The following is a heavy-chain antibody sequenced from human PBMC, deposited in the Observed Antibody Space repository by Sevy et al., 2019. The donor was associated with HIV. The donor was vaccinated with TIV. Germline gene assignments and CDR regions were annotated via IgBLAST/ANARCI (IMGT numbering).Heavy chain of an antibody. V-gene: IGHV3-74*01. J-gene: IGHJ5*02. CDR1: GFTFSSYW. Sequence: GGSLRLSCAASGFTFSSYWMHWVRQAPGKGLVWVSRINSDGSSTSYANSVKGRFTISRDNDKNTLYLQMNSLRAEDTAVYYCARDPVGIGWFDPWGQGTLVTVSS. D-gene: IGHD1-20*01. CDR3: ARDPVGIGWFDP. CDR2: INSDGSST.